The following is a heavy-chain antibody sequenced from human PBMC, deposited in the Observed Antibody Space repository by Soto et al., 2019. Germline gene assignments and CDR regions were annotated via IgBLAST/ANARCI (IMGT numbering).Heavy chain of an antibody. J-gene: IGHJ5*02. Sequence: GGSLRLSCAASGFTFSDHYMDWVRQAPGTGLEWVSAIDSGGGKTYYADSVKGRFTISRDNSMNILYLQMDSLRAEDTAIYFCTKEHSNYPDNWFDPWGQGTRVTVSS. CDR2: IDSGGGKT. CDR1: GFTFSDHY. D-gene: IGHD4-4*01. CDR3: TKEHSNYPDNWFDP. V-gene: IGHV3-23*01.